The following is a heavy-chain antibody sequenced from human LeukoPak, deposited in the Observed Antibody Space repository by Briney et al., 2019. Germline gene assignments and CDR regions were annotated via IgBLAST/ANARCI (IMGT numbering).Heavy chain of an antibody. J-gene: IGHJ4*02. Sequence: PSETLSLTCAVYGGSFSGQYWGWIRQPPGKGLEWIGEINHGGSISYNASLKSRVTISLDTSKNQFSLKLGSVTAADTAVYYCAGGNYHGSESYANYWGQGTLVTVSS. CDR2: INHGGSI. V-gene: IGHV4-34*01. D-gene: IGHD3-10*01. CDR3: AGGNYHGSESYANY. CDR1: GGSFSGQY.